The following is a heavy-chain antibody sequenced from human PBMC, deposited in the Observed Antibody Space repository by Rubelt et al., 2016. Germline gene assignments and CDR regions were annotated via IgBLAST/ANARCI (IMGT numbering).Heavy chain of an antibody. CDR1: GGSFSAYY. J-gene: IGHJ4*02. CDR3: AGATVTTVD. V-gene: IGHV4-34*01. CDR2: ISHGGIT. D-gene: IGHD4-17*01. Sequence: QVQLQQWGAGLLKPSETLSLTCAFYGGSFSAYYWAWIRQPPGKGLEWIGEISHGGITNYKPSLKSRVTISLDTSKNQFSLMRTPMTVADTAVYYCAGATVTTVDWGQGTLVTVSS.